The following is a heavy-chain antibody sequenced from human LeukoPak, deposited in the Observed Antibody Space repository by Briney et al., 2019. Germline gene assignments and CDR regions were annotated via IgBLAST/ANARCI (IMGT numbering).Heavy chain of an antibody. CDR2: INHGGFT. CDR1: GASISGYY. V-gene: IGHV4-34*01. J-gene: IGHJ3*02. CDR3: ARSHLWPSGTFDI. Sequence: SETLSLTCAVSGASISGYYWSWILQSPGKGLEWIGEINHGGFTNYNPSLKSRVTISVDTSRNQIALRLSSLTAADTAVYFCARSHLWPSGTFDIWGQGTVVAVSS. D-gene: IGHD5-18*01.